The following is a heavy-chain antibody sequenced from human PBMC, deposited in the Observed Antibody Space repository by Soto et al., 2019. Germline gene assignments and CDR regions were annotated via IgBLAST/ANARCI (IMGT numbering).Heavy chain of an antibody. CDR1: GYTFTYYE. CDR3: ARVVKAGDYGDYGRYYFDY. D-gene: IGHD4-17*01. CDR2: ISAYSGNA. Sequence: ASVKVSCKASGYTFTYYEITWVRQAPGQGLEWMGWISAYSGNANYAQKLQGRLTMTTDTSTNTAYMELRSLRSDDTAVYYCARVVKAGDYGDYGRYYFDYWGHGTLVTVSS. V-gene: IGHV1-18*04. J-gene: IGHJ4*01.